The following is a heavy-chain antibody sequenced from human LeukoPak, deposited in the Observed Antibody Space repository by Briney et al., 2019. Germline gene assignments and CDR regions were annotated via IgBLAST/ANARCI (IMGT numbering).Heavy chain of an antibody. J-gene: IGHJ4*02. CDR2: ISYDGSNK. D-gene: IGHD3-22*01. Sequence: GGSLRLSCAASGFTFSSYAMHWVRQAPGKGLEWVAVISYDGSNKYYADSVKGRFTISRDNSKNSLYLQMNSLRAEDTAVYYCARDGVGGIVVVSYYFDYWGQGTLVTVSS. CDR1: GFTFSSYA. V-gene: IGHV3-30-3*01. CDR3: ARDGVGGIVVVSYYFDY.